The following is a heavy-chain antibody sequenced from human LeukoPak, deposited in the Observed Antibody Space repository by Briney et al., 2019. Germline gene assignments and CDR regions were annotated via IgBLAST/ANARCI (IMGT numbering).Heavy chain of an antibody. D-gene: IGHD6-19*01. CDR3: ARREGYTSGWYNY. CDR1: GFTFSSYS. V-gene: IGHV3-48*02. CDR2: ISSSSSTI. Sequence: PGGSLRLSCAASGFTFSSYSMNWVRQAPGKGLEWVSYISSSSSTIYYADSXKGRFTISRDNTKDSLYLQMNSLRDEDTAVYYCARREGYTSGWYNYWGQGTLVTVSS. J-gene: IGHJ4*02.